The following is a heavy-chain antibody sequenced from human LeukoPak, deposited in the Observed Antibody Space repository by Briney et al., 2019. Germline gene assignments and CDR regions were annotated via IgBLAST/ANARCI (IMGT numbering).Heavy chain of an antibody. CDR3: ARDLMWGFDN. D-gene: IGHD7-27*01. CDR1: GFTFSGHN. CDR2: IGPDGRDQ. Sequence: GGSLRLSCAASGFTFSGHNMHWVRQTPGVGLEWVAIIGPDGRDQHYTASVKGRFTISRDNSKNTLYLQLNSLRDEDTGLYFCARDLMWGFDNWGRGTLVTVSS. V-gene: IGHV3-30*02. J-gene: IGHJ4*02.